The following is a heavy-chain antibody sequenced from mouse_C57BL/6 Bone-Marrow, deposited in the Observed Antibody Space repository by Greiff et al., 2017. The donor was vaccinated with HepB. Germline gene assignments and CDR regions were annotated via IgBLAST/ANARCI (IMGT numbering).Heavy chain of an antibody. CDR3: ADGYDPLAMDY. CDR2: INPSSGYT. D-gene: IGHD2-2*01. Sequence: VQLQQPGAELVKPGASVKLSCKASGYTFTSYWMHWVKQRPGQGLEWIGYINPSSGYTKYNQKFKDKATLTADKSSSTAYMQLSSLTYEDSAVYYCADGYDPLAMDYWGQGTSVTVSS. CDR1: GYTFTSYW. J-gene: IGHJ4*01. V-gene: IGHV1-7*01.